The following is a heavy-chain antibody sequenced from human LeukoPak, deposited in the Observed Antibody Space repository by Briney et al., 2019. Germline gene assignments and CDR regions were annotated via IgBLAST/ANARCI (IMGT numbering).Heavy chain of an antibody. CDR2: INHSGST. CDR3: ARRLGRAARPYYFDY. J-gene: IGHJ4*02. V-gene: IGHV4-34*01. CDR1: GGSFSGYY. Sequence: NTSETLSLTCAVYGGSFSGYYWSWIRQPPGKGLEWIGEINHSGSTNYNPSLKSRVTISVDTSKNQFSLKLSSVTAADTAVYYCARRLGRAARPYYFDYWGQGTLVTVSS.